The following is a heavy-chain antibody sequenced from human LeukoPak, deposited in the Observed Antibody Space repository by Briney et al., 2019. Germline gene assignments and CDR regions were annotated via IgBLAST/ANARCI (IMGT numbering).Heavy chain of an antibody. J-gene: IGHJ3*02. CDR2: IYYSGST. CDR1: GGSISSNNW. Sequence: SETLSLTCAVSGGSISSNNWWGWVRQPPGKGLEWIASIYYSGSTHYNPSLKSRVTISVDTSRNQFSLELRTATAADSAIYYCARNVSRGEPGGAFDIWGQGTMVTVSS. CDR3: ARNVSRGEPGGAFDI. D-gene: IGHD3-16*01. V-gene: IGHV4-39*01.